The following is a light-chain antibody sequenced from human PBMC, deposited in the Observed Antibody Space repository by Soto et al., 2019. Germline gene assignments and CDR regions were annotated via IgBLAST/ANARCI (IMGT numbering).Light chain of an antibody. CDR2: LGS. J-gene: IGKJ1*01. Sequence: DIVMTQSPLSLTVTPGEPASISCRSSQSLSHSNGYNYLDWYLQKPGQSPQLLIYLGSNRASGVPDRFSGSGSGTDFTLRISRVEAEDVGIYYCMQALQTPWTFGQGTKVDIK. CDR3: MQALQTPWT. CDR1: QSLSHSNGYNY. V-gene: IGKV2-28*01.